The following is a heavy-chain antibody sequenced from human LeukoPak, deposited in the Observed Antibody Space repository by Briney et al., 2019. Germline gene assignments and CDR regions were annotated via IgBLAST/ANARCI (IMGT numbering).Heavy chain of an antibody. V-gene: IGHV1-18*01. CDR1: GYTFTSYG. J-gene: IGHJ4*02. CDR3: ARVIRKAGNQDY. D-gene: IGHD1-14*01. CDR2: TSAYNDNT. Sequence: GASVKVSCKASGYTFTSYGISWVRQAPGQGLEWMGWTSAYNDNTNYAQKLQGRVTMTTDTSTSTAYMELRSLRSDDTAVYYCARVIRKAGNQDYWGQGTLVTVSS.